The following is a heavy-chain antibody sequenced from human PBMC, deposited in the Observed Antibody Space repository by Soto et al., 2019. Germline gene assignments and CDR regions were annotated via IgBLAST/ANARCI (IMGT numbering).Heavy chain of an antibody. Sequence: PGGSLRLSCAASGFTFSSYEMNWVRQAPGKGLEWVSYISSSGSTIYYADSVKGRFTISRDNAKNSLYLQMNSLGAEDTAVYYCASSSMWELLVYWGQGTLVTVSS. D-gene: IGHD2-15*01. J-gene: IGHJ4*02. CDR3: ASSSMWELLVY. CDR2: ISSSGSTI. V-gene: IGHV3-48*03. CDR1: GFTFSSYE.